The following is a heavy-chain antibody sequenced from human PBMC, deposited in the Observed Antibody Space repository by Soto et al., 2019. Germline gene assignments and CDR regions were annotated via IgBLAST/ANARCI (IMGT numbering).Heavy chain of an antibody. CDR2: VHYSGFT. CDR3: ASIGYCSSISCYDKWFDP. D-gene: IGHD2-2*01. J-gene: IGHJ5*02. Sequence: SETLSLTCTVSGGSISSYYWSWIRQPPGKGLEWIGYVHYSGFTNYKFSLKSRVTMSVDTSKNQFSLKLSSVTAADTAVYYCASIGYCSSISCYDKWFDPWGQGTLVTVSS. CDR1: GGSISSYY. V-gene: IGHV4-59*08.